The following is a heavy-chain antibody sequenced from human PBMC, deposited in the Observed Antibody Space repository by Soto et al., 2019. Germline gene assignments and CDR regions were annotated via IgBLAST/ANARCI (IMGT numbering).Heavy chain of an antibody. V-gene: IGHV4-61*01. Sequence: FETLSLSCTVSGGSSRGGSYYRSWIRQPPGNGLAWILYIYSSGSNNYNPSLKIRVTISVATSKNQFSLKLSSVTAADTAVYYCARDRVVVVPAAIYADYYYGMDVWGQGPTVTGS. J-gene: IGHJ6*02. CDR2: IYSSGSN. D-gene: IGHD2-2*02. CDR3: ARDRVVVVPAAIYADYYYGMDV. CDR1: GGSSRGGSYY.